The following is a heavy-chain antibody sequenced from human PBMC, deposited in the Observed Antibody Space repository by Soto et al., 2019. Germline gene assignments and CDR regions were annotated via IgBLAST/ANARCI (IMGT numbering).Heavy chain of an antibody. CDR2: ISWNSGNI. D-gene: IGHD2-2*01. CDR3: TKGASTSCFSAFDF. CDR1: GFTFDDYA. V-gene: IGHV3-9*01. Sequence: EVQLVESGGGLVHPSRSLRLSCTASGFTFDDYAMHWVRQAPGKGLEWVSSISWNSGNIVYADSVRGRFTTSRDNAKTSLHLQMNSLSAEDTALYYCTKGASTSCFSAFDFWGQGTMVTVSS. J-gene: IGHJ3*01.